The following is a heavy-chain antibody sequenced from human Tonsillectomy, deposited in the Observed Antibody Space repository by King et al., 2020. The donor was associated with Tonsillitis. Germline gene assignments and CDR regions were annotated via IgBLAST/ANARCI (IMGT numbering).Heavy chain of an antibody. Sequence: QLVQSGAEVKKPGSSVMVSCKTSGGTYTDYAFSWVRQAPGQGLEWMGGIIPSFAPAIYAKKFQGRVTITVDNYTSTTYMKLSSLRSEDTAVYYCARDIGDWGDYWGQGTLVTVSS. J-gene: IGHJ4*02. CDR2: IIPSFAPA. D-gene: IGHD3-10*01. V-gene: IGHV1-69*06. CDR3: ARDIGDWGDY. CDR1: GGTYTDYA.